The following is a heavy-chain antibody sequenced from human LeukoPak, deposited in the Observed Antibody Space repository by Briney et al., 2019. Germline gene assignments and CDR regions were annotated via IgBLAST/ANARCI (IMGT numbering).Heavy chain of an antibody. V-gene: IGHV3-48*02. J-gene: IGHJ4*02. CDR1: GFTFSSYA. CDR2: ISSSGDTI. CDR3: ATLTYYYDSSGYYYFSYFDY. D-gene: IGHD3-22*01. Sequence: GGSLRLSCVASGFTFSSYAIHWVRQAPGKGLEWVSYISSSGDTIYLADSVRGRFAISRDNAKNSLYLQMNSLRDEDTAVYFCATLTYYYDSSGYYYFSYFDYWGQGTLVTVSS.